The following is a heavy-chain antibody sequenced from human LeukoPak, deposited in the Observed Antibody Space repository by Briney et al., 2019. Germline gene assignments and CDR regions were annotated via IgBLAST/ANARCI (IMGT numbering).Heavy chain of an antibody. D-gene: IGHD1-26*01. V-gene: IGHV3-20*04. Sequence: GGSLRLPCGASGFTFDEYAMNWVRQAPGKGLEWVSGINDNGGSAGYVDSVRGRFTISRDNAKNTLYLQMNSLRAEDTAFYYCARVMVGATLDYWGQGILVTVSS. CDR2: INDNGGSA. J-gene: IGHJ4*02. CDR3: ARVMVGATLDY. CDR1: GFTFDEYA.